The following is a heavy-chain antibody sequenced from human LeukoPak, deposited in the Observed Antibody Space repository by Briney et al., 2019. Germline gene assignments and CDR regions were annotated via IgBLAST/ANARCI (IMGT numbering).Heavy chain of an antibody. CDR3: AREYSWYYFDY. V-gene: IGHV4-4*02. Sequence: SETLSLTCAVSGASISSSNGWSSVRQPPGKGLEWIGEIYHSGPTNHNPSLKGRVTISVDKSKNQFSLKLSSVTAADTAVYYCAREYSWYYFDYWGQGTLVTVSS. J-gene: IGHJ4*02. CDR1: GASISSSNG. D-gene: IGHD2-15*01. CDR2: IYHSGPT.